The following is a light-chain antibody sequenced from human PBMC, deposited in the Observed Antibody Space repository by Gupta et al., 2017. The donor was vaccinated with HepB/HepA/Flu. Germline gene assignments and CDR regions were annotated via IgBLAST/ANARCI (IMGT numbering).Light chain of an antibody. CDR2: AAS. J-gene: IGKJ2*01. Sequence: DIQMTQSPSPLSASVGDRVTIACRASQSISNFLNWYQQKPGKAPKLLIYAASSLRSGVPSRFSGSGSGTDFTLTISRLQPEDFATYYCQHSFTTPYTFGQGTELEIK. CDR1: QSISNF. V-gene: IGKV1-39*01. CDR3: QHSFTTPYT.